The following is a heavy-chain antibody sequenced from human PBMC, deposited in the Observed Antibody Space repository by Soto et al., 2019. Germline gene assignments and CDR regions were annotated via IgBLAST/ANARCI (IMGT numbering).Heavy chain of an antibody. D-gene: IGHD3-16*01. CDR1: GYRXITYG. J-gene: IGHJ4*02. CDR3: ARVRFGDPFAF. CDR2: FNPDNQKT. Sequence: SXKVSFMVSGYRXITYGIHLVRQAPGQGLEWVGWFNPDNQKTNYAQKFQDRFSLTTESSTNTAYMELRDLRSDDTAVYYCARVRFGDPFAFWGQGSLGTVSS. V-gene: IGHV1-18*01.